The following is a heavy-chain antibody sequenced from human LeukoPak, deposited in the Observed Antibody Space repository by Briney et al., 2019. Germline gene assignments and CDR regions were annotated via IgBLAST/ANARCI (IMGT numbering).Heavy chain of an antibody. CDR2: IYTSGST. V-gene: IGHV4-4*07. CDR3: AREDIVVVPAAIQPYYYYYMGV. J-gene: IGHJ6*03. Sequence: KPSETLSLTCTVSGGSISSYYWSWIRQPAGKGLEWIGRIYTSGSTNYNPSLKSRVTMSVDTSKNQFSLKLSSVTAADTAVYYCAREDIVVVPAAIQPYYYYYMGVRGKGTTVTVSS. CDR1: GGSISSYY. D-gene: IGHD2-2*02.